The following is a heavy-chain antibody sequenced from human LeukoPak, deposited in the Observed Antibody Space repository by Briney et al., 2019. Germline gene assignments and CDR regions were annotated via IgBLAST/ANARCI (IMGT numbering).Heavy chain of an antibody. V-gene: IGHV3-20*04. CDR3: VRSFNTYCYPTGY. Sequence: PGGSLRLSCAASGFTFSDYGMSWVRQTPGKGLEWVAGINSNGGSTGYAVSVRGRFIISRDDADNSLHLHMHSLRAEDTAFYYCVRSFNTYCYPTGYWGQGTLVTVSS. D-gene: IGHD3-16*02. CDR1: GFTFSDYG. J-gene: IGHJ4*02. CDR2: INSNGGST.